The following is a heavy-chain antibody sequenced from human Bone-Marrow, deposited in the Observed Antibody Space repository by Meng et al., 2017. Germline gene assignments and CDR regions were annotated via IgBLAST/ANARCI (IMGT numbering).Heavy chain of an antibody. CDR2: ISYDGSNK. Sequence: QVQLVGSGGGVVQPGRSLRLSCAASGFTFSSYAMHWVRQAPGKGLEWVAVISYDGSNKYYADSVKGRFTISRDNSKNTLYLQMNSLRAEDTAVYYCAKGGAVNWFDPWGQGTLVTVSS. J-gene: IGHJ5*02. D-gene: IGHD1-26*01. CDR1: GFTFSSYA. V-gene: IGHV3-30*07. CDR3: AKGGAVNWFDP.